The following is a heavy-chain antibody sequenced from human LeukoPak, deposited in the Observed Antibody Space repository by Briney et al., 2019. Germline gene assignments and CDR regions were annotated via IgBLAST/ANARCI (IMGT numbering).Heavy chain of an antibody. CDR3: AKRHCSSASCYTSTFDY. J-gene: IGHJ4*02. CDR1: GFTFSSYA. CDR2: ISGSGGST. D-gene: IGHD2-2*02. V-gene: IGHV3-23*01. Sequence: GGSLRLSCAASGFTFSSYAMSWGRQAPRKGLEWVSAISGSGGSTYYADSVKGRLPISRDNSKNTLYLQMTSLRAEDTAVYYCAKRHCSSASCYTSTFDYWGQGTLVTVSS.